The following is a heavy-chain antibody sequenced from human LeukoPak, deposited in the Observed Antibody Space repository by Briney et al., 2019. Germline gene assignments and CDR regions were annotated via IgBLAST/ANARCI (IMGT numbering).Heavy chain of an antibody. V-gene: IGHV3-30*18. CDR2: IGNDGAAK. D-gene: IGHD3-10*01. CDR1: GLTFSSYG. J-gene: IGHJ4*02. CDR3: AKEEAWGVNAFDY. Sequence: PGGSLRLSCTASGLTFSSYGIHWVRQAPGKGLEWVAVIGNDGAAKYYADFVRGRFTISRVNFENTLYLQMDDLRVEDTAVYYCAKEEAWGVNAFDYWGQGTLVTVSS.